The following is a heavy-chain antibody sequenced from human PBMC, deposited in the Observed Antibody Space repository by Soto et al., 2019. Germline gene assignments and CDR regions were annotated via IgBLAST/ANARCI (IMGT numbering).Heavy chain of an antibody. Sequence: SETLSLTCTVSGGSVSSGSYYWSWIRQPPGKGLEWIGYIYYSGSTNYNPSLKSRVAISVDTSKNQFSLKLSSVTAADTAVYYCARDGDGNALDYWGQGTLVTVSS. CDR1: GGSVSSGSYY. J-gene: IGHJ4*02. V-gene: IGHV4-61*01. CDR3: ARDGDGNALDY. D-gene: IGHD2-21*02. CDR2: IYYSGST.